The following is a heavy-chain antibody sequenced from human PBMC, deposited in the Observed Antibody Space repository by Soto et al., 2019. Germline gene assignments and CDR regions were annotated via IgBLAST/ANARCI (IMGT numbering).Heavy chain of an antibody. J-gene: IGHJ4*02. Sequence: EVQLVQSGAEVKKPGESLKISCKGSGYSFTSYWIGWVRQMPGKGLEWMGIIYPGDSDTRYSPSFQGQVTISADKSISTAYLQWSSLKASDTAMYYCARQTSYYYDSSGYPGGYFDYWGQGTLVTVSS. V-gene: IGHV5-51*01. CDR2: IYPGDSDT. CDR1: GYSFTSYW. CDR3: ARQTSYYYDSSGYPGGYFDY. D-gene: IGHD3-22*01.